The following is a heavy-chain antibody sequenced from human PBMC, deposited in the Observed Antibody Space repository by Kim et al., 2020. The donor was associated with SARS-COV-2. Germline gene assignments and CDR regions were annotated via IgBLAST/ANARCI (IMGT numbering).Heavy chain of an antibody. D-gene: IGHD3-10*01. Sequence: GGSLRLSCAASGFTFSSYAMSWVRQAPGKGLEWVSAISGSGGSTYYADSVKGRFTISRDNTKNTLYLQMNSLRAEDTAVYYCAKDIITSSSGDYYFYYGIDVWRRGTTVTVSS. J-gene: IGHJ6*02. CDR1: GFTFSSYA. CDR2: ISGSGGST. V-gene: IGHV3-23*01. CDR3: AKDIITSSSGDYYFYYGIDV.